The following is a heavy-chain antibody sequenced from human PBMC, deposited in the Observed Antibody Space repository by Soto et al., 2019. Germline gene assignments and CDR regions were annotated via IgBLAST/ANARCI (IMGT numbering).Heavy chain of an antibody. V-gene: IGHV1-69*01. CDR2: IIPIFGTA. D-gene: IGHD6-6*01. J-gene: IGHJ6*02. CDR1: GGTFSSYA. CDR3: ARVGDSSSSSYYYYGMDV. Sequence: QVQLVQSGAEMKKPGSSVKVSCKASGGTFSSYAISWVRQAPGQGLEWMGGIIPIFGTANYAQKFQGRVTITADESTSTAYMELSSLRSEDTAVYYCARVGDSSSSSYYYYGMDVWGQGTTVTVSS.